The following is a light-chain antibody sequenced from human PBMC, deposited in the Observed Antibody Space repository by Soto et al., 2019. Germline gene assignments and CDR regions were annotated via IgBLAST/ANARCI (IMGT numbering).Light chain of an antibody. V-gene: IGKV3-20*01. Sequence: IVLTQSPGTLSLSPGERATLSCWASQSVTSNSLAWYQQKPGLAPRLLIYDASNRATGIPDRFSGSGSGTDFTLTISRLEPEDFAVYYCQHYGSSRWTFGQGTKVEIK. CDR3: QHYGSSRWT. J-gene: IGKJ1*01. CDR2: DAS. CDR1: QSVTSNS.